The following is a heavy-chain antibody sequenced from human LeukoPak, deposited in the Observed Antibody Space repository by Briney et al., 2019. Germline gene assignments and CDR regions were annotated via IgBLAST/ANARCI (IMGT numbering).Heavy chain of an antibody. J-gene: IGHJ6*02. CDR2: IYTSGST. D-gene: IGHD2-21*02. Sequence: SETLSLTCTVSGGSISSGSYYWIWIRQPAGKGLEWIGRIYTSGSTNYNPSLKSRVTISVDTSKNQFSLKLSSVTAADTAVYYCARESMVTATGPYYYYGMDVWGQGTTVTVSS. V-gene: IGHV4-61*02. CDR3: ARESMVTATGPYYYYGMDV. CDR1: GGSISSGSYY.